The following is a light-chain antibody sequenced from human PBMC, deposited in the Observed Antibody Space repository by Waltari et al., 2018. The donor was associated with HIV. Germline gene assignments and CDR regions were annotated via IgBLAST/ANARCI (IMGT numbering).Light chain of an antibody. CDR1: SRDVGGYNY. V-gene: IGLV2-14*01. CDR3: SSYTSSSTLVV. CDR2: EVS. Sequence: QSALTQPASVSGSPGQSITISCTGPSRDVGGYNYVSWYQQHPGKAPKLMIYEVSNRPSGVSNRFSGSKSGNTASLTISGLQAEDEADYYCSSYTSSSTLVVFGTGTKVTVL. J-gene: IGLJ1*01.